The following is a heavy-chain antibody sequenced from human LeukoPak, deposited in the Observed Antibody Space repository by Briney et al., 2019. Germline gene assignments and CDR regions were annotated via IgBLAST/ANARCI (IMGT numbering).Heavy chain of an antibody. J-gene: IGHJ4*02. CDR2: ISSSSSYI. Sequence: GGSLRLSCAASGFTFSSYSMNWVRQAPGKGLEWVSTISSSSSYIYYADSVKGRFTISRDNAKNSLYLQMNSLRAEDTAVYYCARDRSSSSGRNYFDYWGQGTLVTVSS. V-gene: IGHV3-21*01. CDR1: GFTFSSYS. CDR3: ARDRSSSSGRNYFDY. D-gene: IGHD6-6*01.